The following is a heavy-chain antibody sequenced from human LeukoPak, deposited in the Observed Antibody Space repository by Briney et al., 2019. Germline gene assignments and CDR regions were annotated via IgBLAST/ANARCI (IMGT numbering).Heavy chain of an antibody. D-gene: IGHD3-22*01. V-gene: IGHV3-23*01. Sequence: PGGSLRLSCAASGFTFSSYAMSWVRQAPGKGLEWVSAISGSGGSTYYADSVKGRFTISRDNSKNTLYLQMNSLRAEDTAVYYCAKVQFLPYYYDSSGYWGSGMDVWGQGTTVTVSS. CDR1: GFTFSSYA. J-gene: IGHJ6*02. CDR3: AKVQFLPYYYDSSGYWGSGMDV. CDR2: ISGSGGST.